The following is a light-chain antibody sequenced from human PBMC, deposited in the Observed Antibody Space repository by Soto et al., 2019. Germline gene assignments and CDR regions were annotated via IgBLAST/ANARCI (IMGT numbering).Light chain of an antibody. V-gene: IGKV3-11*01. CDR1: QSINSY. J-gene: IGKJ4*01. CDR3: QQRSNWPLT. Sequence: EIVLTQSPATLSLSPGERASLSCRASQSINSYLVWYQQKPGQAPGLLIYDASNRATGIPARFSGSGSGTDFALTISSLEPEDFAVYYCQQRSNWPLTFGGGTKVEIK. CDR2: DAS.